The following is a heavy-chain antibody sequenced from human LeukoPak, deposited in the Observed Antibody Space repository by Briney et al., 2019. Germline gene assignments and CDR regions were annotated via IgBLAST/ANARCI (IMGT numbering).Heavy chain of an antibody. V-gene: IGHV4-30-4*01. CDR2: IYYSGST. D-gene: IGHD3-22*01. CDR1: GGSISSGDYY. CDR3: AGADSYYYDSSGTSVAFDI. Sequence: SQTLSLTCTVSGGSISSGDYYWSWIRQPPGKGLEWIGYIYYSGSTYYNPSLKSRVTISVDTSKNQFSLKLSSVTAADTAVYYCAGADSYYYDSSGTSVAFDIWGQGTMATVSS. J-gene: IGHJ3*02.